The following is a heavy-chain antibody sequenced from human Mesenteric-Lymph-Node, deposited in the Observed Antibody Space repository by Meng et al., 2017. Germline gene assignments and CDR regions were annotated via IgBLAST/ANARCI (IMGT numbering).Heavy chain of an antibody. J-gene: IGHJ4*02. CDR2: INHSGST. D-gene: IGHD2-2*01. CDR3: ARTIGGADIVVVPAAYYFDY. CDR1: GGSFSGYY. Sequence: QVQLQQGGAGLVKPSETLSLTCAVYGGSFSGYYWSWIRQPPGKGLEWIGEINHSGSTNYNPSLKSRVTISVDTSKNQFSLKLSSVTAADTAVYYCARTIGGADIVVVPAAYYFDYWGQGTLVTVSS. V-gene: IGHV4-34*01.